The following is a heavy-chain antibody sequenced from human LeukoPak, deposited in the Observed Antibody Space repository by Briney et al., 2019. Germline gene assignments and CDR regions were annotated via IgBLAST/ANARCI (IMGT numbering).Heavy chain of an antibody. J-gene: IGHJ4*02. D-gene: IGHD6-19*01. Sequence: SETPSLTCTVSGGSISPYYWSWIRQPPRKGLESIGYIYYNGNTNYNPSLRSRVTISVDTSKNQFSLRLSSVTAADTAVYYCGRGGWYKDYWGQGTLVTVSS. CDR3: GRGGWYKDY. V-gene: IGHV4-59*01. CDR1: GGSISPYY. CDR2: IYYNGNT.